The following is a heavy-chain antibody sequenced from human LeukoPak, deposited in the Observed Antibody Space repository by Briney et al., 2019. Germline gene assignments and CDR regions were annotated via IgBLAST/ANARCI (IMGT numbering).Heavy chain of an antibody. Sequence: GGSLRLSCAASGFTFSDYYMSWIRQAPGKGLEWVSYISSSSSTIYYADSVKGRFTISRDNAKNSLYLQMNSLRAEDTAVYYCARGPPHYYDSSATLDYWGQGTLVTVSS. D-gene: IGHD3-22*01. V-gene: IGHV3-11*04. CDR3: ARGPPHYYDSSATLDY. J-gene: IGHJ4*02. CDR2: ISSSSSTI. CDR1: GFTFSDYY.